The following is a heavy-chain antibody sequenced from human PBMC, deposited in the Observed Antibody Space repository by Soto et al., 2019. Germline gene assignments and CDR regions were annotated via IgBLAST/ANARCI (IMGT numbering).Heavy chain of an antibody. V-gene: IGHV3-48*01. CDR1: GSTFSTYS. D-gene: IGHD3-3*01. CDR2: ISSRGDVI. J-gene: IGHJ5*02. Sequence: EVHLVESGGGLVQPGGSLRLSCVAPGSTFSTYSMNWVRQAPGKGLEWVSYISSRGDVISYADSVKGRFTISRDNAKNSLYLQMNSLRAEDTAVYYCAQYQSKMESWGQGTLVTVSA. CDR3: AQYQSKMES.